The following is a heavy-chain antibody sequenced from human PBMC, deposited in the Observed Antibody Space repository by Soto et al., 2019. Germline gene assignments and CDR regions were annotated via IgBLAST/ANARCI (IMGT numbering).Heavy chain of an antibody. J-gene: IGHJ4*02. Sequence: PGWSLRLSCAASGFTFSSYSMVWVRQAPEKGLEWVSSIGGSSGHIYYADSLKGRFTISRDNAKNSLYLQMNSLRVDDTAVYYCARTNGAYSNYFDYWGQGTLVTVSS. CDR2: IGGSSGHI. V-gene: IGHV3-21*01. D-gene: IGHD2-8*01. CDR3: ARTNGAYSNYFDY. CDR1: GFTFSSYS.